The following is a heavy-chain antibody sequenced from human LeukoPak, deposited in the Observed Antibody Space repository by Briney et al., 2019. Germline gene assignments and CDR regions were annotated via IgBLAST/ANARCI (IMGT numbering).Heavy chain of an antibody. V-gene: IGHV1-18*01. CDR2: ISAYNGNT. CDR3: AREQYGGYSYGYADY. J-gene: IGHJ4*02. D-gene: IGHD5-18*01. CDR1: GYTFTSYG. Sequence: ASVKVSCKASGYTFTSYGISWVRQAPGQGLEWMGWISAYNGNTNYAQKLQSRVTMTTDTSTSTAYMELRSLRSDDTAVYYCAREQYGGYSYGYADYWGQGTLVTVSS.